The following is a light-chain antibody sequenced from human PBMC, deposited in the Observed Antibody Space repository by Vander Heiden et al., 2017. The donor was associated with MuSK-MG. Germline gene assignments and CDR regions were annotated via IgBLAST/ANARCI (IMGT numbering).Light chain of an antibody. V-gene: IGKV1-33*01. CDR1: QDISNY. J-gene: IGKJ3*01. CDR3: QHEDNLPIT. CDR2: AAS. Sequence: DIQMTQSPSSLSASVGDRVTITCQASQDISNYLNWYQQKQGKAPKLLIYAASNLEIGVPSRVSGSGSGTDFTFTISRPQPEDLANYYWQHEDNLPITFGHGTKVXIK.